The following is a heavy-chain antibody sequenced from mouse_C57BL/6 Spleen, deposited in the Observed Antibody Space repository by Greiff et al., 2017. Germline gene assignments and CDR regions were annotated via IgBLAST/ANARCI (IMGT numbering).Heavy chain of an antibody. CDR2: IYPGSGST. CDR1: GYTFTSYW. D-gene: IGHD2-2*01. V-gene: IGHV1-55*01. Sequence: QVQLQQPGAELVKPGASVKMSCKASGYTFTSYWITWVKQRPGQGLEWIGDIYPGSGSTNYNEKFKSKATLTIDTSSSTAYMHLSSLTSEDSAVYYCARRSRVTLDYWGQGTTLTVSS. CDR3: ARRSRVTLDY. J-gene: IGHJ2*01.